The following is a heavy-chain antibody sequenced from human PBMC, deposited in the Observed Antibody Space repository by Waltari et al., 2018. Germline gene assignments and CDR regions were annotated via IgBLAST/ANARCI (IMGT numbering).Heavy chain of an antibody. CDR3: ARRYNWNHPSGMDV. V-gene: IGHV1-8*03. CDR1: GYTFTSHD. J-gene: IGHJ6*02. CDR2: MNPNSGNT. D-gene: IGHD1-1*01. Sequence: QVQLVQSGAEVKKPGASVKVSCKASGYTFTSHDIHWVRPATGQGLEWMGWMNPNSGNTGYAQKFQGRVTITRNTSISTAYMELSSLRSEDTAVYYCARRYNWNHPSGMDVWGQGTTVTVSS.